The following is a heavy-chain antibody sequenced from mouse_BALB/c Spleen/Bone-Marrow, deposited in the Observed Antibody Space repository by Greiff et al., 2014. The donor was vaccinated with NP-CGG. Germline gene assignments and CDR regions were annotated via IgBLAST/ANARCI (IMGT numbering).Heavy chain of an antibody. CDR3: SREGAY. V-gene: IGHV1S81*02. Sequence: QVQLQQSGAELVKPGASVKLSCKASGYTFTNYYMYWVKQRPGQGLEWIGEITPSNGGSNFIEKFKNKATLTVDKFSSTAYMQLSSLTSEDSAVYYCSREGAYWGQGTLVTVST. CDR1: GYTFTNYY. CDR2: ITPSNGGS. J-gene: IGHJ3*01.